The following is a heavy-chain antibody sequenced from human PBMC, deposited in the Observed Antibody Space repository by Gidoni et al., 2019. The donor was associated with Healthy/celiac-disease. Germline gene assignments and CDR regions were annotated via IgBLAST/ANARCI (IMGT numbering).Heavy chain of an antibody. V-gene: IGHV4-39*02. CDR1: GGSISSSSYY. Sequence: QLQLQESGPGLVKPSETLSLTCTVSGGSISSSSYYWGWIRQPPGTGLEWIGSIYYSGSTYYKPSLKSRVTISVDTSKNQFSLKLSSVTAADTAVYYGAREGRVAARRRNWFDPWGQGTLVTVSS. CDR2: IYYSGST. D-gene: IGHD6-6*01. CDR3: AREGRVAARRRNWFDP. J-gene: IGHJ5*02.